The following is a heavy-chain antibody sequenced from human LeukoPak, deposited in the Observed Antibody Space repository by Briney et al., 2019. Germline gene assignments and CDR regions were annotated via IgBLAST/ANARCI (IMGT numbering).Heavy chain of an antibody. CDR2: IYYSGST. CDR3: ARGGGVAGTPYNPYDY. D-gene: IGHD6-19*01. CDR1: GGSISSYY. V-gene: IGHV4-59*01. Sequence: SETLSLTCTVSGGSISSYYWSWIRQPPGKGLEWLGYIYYSGSTNYNPSLKSRVTISVDTSKNQFSLKLSSVTAADTAVYYCARGGGVAGTPYNPYDYWGQGTLVTVSS. J-gene: IGHJ4*02.